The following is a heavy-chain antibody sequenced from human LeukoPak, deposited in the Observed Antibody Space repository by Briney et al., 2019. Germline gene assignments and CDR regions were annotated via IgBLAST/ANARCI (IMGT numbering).Heavy chain of an antibody. CDR1: GFTFDDYA. Sequence: GGSLRLSCAASGFTFDDYAMHWVRQAPGKGLEWVSGISWNSGSIGYADSVKGRFTISRDNAKNSLYLQMNSLRAEDTAVYYCARDIEWELLRWAYYYMDVWGKGTTVTVSS. CDR2: ISWNSGSI. D-gene: IGHD1-26*01. CDR3: ARDIEWELLRWAYYYMDV. J-gene: IGHJ6*03. V-gene: IGHV3-9*01.